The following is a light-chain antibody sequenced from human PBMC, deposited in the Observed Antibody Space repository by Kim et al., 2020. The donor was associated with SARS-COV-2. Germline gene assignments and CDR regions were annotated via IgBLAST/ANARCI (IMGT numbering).Light chain of an antibody. CDR2: GKD. V-gene: IGLV3-19*01. Sequence: SSELTQDPAVSVALGQTVTITCHGDSLRNYYATWYQQKPRQAPSLVIFGKDKRPSGIPDRFSGSNSGNTVSLTISGAQAEDEADYYCNSRDISGNHWVFG. CDR1: SLRNYY. CDR3: NSRDISGNHWV. J-gene: IGLJ2*01.